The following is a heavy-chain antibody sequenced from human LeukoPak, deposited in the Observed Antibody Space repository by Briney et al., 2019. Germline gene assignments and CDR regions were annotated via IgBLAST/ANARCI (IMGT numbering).Heavy chain of an antibody. J-gene: IGHJ4*02. D-gene: IGHD6-19*01. V-gene: IGHV1-2*02. CDR2: INPNSGGT. CDR1: GYSFTGYY. CDR3: ARDKDLGAVAGTFDY. Sequence: GASVKVSCKASGYSFTGYYIHWVRQAPGQGLEWMGWINPNSGGTNYAQKFQGRVTMTRDTSISTAYMDLSRLRSDDSAVYYCARDKDLGAVAGTFDYWGQGTLVTVSS.